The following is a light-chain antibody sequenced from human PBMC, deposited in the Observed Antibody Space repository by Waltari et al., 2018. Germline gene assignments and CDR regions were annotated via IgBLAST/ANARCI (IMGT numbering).Light chain of an antibody. CDR2: WAS. V-gene: IGKV4-1*01. J-gene: IGKJ2*01. CDR3: QQYYSTPYT. Sequence: DLVMTQSPDSLAVSLGERATINCKSSQSVLYSSNNKNYLAWYQQKPGQPPKLLIYWASTRESGVPDRFSGSGSGTDFTLTISSLQAEDVAVYYCQQYYSTPYTFDQGTKLEIK. CDR1: QSVLYSSNNKNY.